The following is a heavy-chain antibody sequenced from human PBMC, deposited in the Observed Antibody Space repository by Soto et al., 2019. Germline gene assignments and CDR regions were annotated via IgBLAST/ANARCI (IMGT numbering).Heavy chain of an antibody. V-gene: IGHV3-30*03. D-gene: IGHD3-10*01. CDR2: TSYDGGKN. CDR3: ARVESSGAAKYFIDY. Sequence: QVQLVESGGGVVQPGRSLRLSCAASGFTFQNYSMHWVRQAPGKGLEWVAVTSYDGGKNFYADSVKGRFTISRDNSKNTLYLQMNSLRAGDTAICYCARVESSGAAKYFIDYWGQGTLVTVSS. J-gene: IGHJ4*02. CDR1: GFTFQNYS.